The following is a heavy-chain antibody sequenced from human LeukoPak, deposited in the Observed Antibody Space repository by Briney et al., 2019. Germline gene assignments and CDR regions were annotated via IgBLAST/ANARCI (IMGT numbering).Heavy chain of an antibody. CDR2: IYYSGST. CDR1: GGSISSGGYY. Sequence: SQTLSLTCTVSGGSISSGGYYWSWIRQPPGKGLEWIGYIYYSGSTYYNPSLKSRVTISVDTSKNQFSLKLSSVTAADTAVYYCAIVQTAVGLRFDYWGQGTLVTVSS. CDR3: AIVQTAVGLRFDY. D-gene: IGHD2-15*01. V-gene: IGHV4-30-4*01. J-gene: IGHJ4*02.